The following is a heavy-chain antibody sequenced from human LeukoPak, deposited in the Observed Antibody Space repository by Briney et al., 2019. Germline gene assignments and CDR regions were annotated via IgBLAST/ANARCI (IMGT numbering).Heavy chain of an antibody. CDR1: GGSFSGYY. J-gene: IGHJ4*02. CDR3: ASASSSWYYFDY. Sequence: SETLSLTCAVYGGSFSGYYWSWIRQHPGKGLEWIGYIYYSGSTYYNPSLKSRVTISVDTSKNQFSLKLSSVTAADTAVYYCASASSSWYYFDYWGQGTLVTVSS. D-gene: IGHD6-13*01. V-gene: IGHV4-31*11. CDR2: IYYSGST.